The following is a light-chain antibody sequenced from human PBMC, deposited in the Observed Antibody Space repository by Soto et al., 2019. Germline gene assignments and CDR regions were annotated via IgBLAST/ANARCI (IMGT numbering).Light chain of an antibody. J-gene: IGKJ1*01. CDR1: QSISSY. V-gene: IGKV1-39*01. Sequence: DIQMTQSQSSLSASVGDRVTITCRASQSISSYLNWYQQKPGKAPKLLIYAASSLQTGVPSRFSGSGSGTYFSLTISSLQPEDFSTYYSQQSYSTPRTFGQGTKVDIK. CDR3: QQSYSTPRT. CDR2: AAS.